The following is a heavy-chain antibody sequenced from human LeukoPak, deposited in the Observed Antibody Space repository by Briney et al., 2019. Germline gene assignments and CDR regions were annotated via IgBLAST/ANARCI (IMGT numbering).Heavy chain of an antibody. J-gene: IGHJ4*02. CDR2: INPNSGGT. CDR1: GYTLTGYY. V-gene: IGHV1-2*02. D-gene: IGHD3-16*01. CDR3: ARGHYGFDY. Sequence: ASVNASCKASGYTLTGYYMHCVRQAPGQRLKWMGWINPNSGGTNYAQKFQGRVTMTRDTSISTAYMELSRLRSDDTAVYYCARGHYGFDYWGQGTLVTVSS.